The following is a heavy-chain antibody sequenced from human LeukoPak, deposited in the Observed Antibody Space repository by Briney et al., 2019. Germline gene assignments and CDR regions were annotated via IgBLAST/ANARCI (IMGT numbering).Heavy chain of an antibody. CDR3: ARDFLWSFDN. D-gene: IGHD3-10*01. Sequence: GGSLRLSCVASGFTFSSYTMNWVRQAPGKGLEWVSYIGVSDITYADSVKGRFTISRDNAKNSLYLQMNSLRAEDTAVYYCARDFLWSFDNWGQGTLVTVSS. J-gene: IGHJ4*02. CDR2: IGVSDIT. CDR1: GFTFSSYT. V-gene: IGHV3-48*04.